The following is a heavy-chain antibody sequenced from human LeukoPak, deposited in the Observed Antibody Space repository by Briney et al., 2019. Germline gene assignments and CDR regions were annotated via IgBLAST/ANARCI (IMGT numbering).Heavy chain of an antibody. CDR3: ARGGFTGTSCPYFDY. Sequence: GGSLRLSCAASGFTFSYYNMNWVRQAPGKGLEWVSSMSSSSSYISYADSVKGRFTISRDNAKNTLYLKMNSLRAEDTAIYFCARGGFTGTSCPYFDYWGQGTLVTVSS. D-gene: IGHD2-2*01. V-gene: IGHV3-21*01. J-gene: IGHJ4*02. CDR2: MSSSSSYI. CDR1: GFTFSYYN.